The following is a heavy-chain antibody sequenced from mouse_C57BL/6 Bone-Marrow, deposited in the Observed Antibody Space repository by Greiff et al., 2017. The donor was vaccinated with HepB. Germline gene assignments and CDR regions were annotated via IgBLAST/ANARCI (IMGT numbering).Heavy chain of an antibody. D-gene: IGHD1-1*01. V-gene: IGHV1-15*01. J-gene: IGHJ1*03. CDR2: IDPETGGT. Sequence: VKLQESGAELVRPGASVTLSCKASGYTFTDYEMHWVKQTPVHGLEWIGAIDPETGGTAYNQKFKGKAILTADKSSSTAYIELRSLTSEDSAVYYWTRWDTTVVARGYCDVWGTGTTVTVSS. CDR1: GYTFTDYE. CDR3: TRWDTTVVARGYCDV.